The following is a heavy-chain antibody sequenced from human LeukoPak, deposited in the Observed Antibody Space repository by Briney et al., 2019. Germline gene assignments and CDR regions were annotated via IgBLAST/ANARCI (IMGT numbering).Heavy chain of an antibody. CDR2: IYHSGST. CDR1: GDSISSSNW. J-gene: IGHJ4*02. CDR3: ARRGSRAAGGTPDLRY. D-gene: IGHD6-13*01. V-gene: IGHV4-4*02. Sequence: PSGTLSLTCAVSGDSISSSNWWSWVRQPPGKGLEWIGEIYHSGSTTYNPSLKSRVTISMDKSKNQFSLKLSSVTAADTAVYYCARRGSRAAGGTPDLRYWGQGTLVTVSS.